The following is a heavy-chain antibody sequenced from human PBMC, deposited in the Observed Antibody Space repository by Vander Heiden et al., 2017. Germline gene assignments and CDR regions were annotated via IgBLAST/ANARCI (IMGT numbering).Heavy chain of an antibody. D-gene: IGHD7-27*01. V-gene: IGHV3-7*01. J-gene: IGHJ4*01. CDR2: KKQDGSEI. CDR3: ARLANRPGLDFDY. Sequence: FSNYWISWVRQAPGKGLEWVANKKQDGSEIYYLDSVKGRFTISRDNAKNSLFLHMNSLRAEDTAVYYCARLANRPGLDFDYWG. CDR1: FSNYW.